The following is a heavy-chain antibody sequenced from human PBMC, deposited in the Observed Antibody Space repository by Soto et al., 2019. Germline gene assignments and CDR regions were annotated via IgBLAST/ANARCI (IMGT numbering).Heavy chain of an antibody. CDR3: ARDYDSSGYPRSYFDY. CDR1: GLTFSSYG. V-gene: IGHV3-33*01. J-gene: IGHJ4*02. CDR2: IWYDGSNK. Sequence: GGSLRLSCAASGLTFSSYGMHWVRQAPGKGLEWVAVIWYDGSNKYYADSVKGRFTISRDNSKNTLYLQMNSLRAEDTAVYYCARDYDSSGYPRSYFDYWGQGTLVTVSS. D-gene: IGHD3-22*01.